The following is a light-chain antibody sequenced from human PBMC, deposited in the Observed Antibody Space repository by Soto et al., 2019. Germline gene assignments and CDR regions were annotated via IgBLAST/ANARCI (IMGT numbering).Light chain of an antibody. CDR3: SARDDILSGVV. Sequence: QSVLTQPPSASGTPGQRVTISCSGSSSNIGRNHVYWYQQVPGMAPKLLMYRSDQRPTGVPDRFSGSKSGTSASLAMSGLRSDDEADYYCSARDDILSGVVFGGGTKLTVL. V-gene: IGLV1-47*01. CDR2: RSD. CDR1: SSNIGRNH. J-gene: IGLJ2*01.